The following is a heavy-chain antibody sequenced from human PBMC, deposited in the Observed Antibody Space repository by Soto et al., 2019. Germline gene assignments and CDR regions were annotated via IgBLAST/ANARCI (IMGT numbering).Heavy chain of an antibody. D-gene: IGHD3-16*01. CDR3: ARDPGDLLPPSGVDYYYYGMDV. CDR1: GGSISSGGYY. CDR2: IYYSGST. V-gene: IGHV4-31*03. J-gene: IGHJ6*02. Sequence: SETLSLTCTVSGGSISSGGYYWSWIRQHPGKGLEWIGYIYYSGSTYYNPSLKSRVTISVDTSKNQFSLKLSSVTAADTAVYYCARDPGDLLPPSGVDYYYYGMDVWGQGTTVTVSS.